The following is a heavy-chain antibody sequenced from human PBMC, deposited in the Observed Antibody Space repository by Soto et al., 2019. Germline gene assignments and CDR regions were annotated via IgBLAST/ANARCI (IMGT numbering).Heavy chain of an antibody. V-gene: IGHV3-23*01. CDR2: ISGSGGST. J-gene: IGHJ4*02. CDR3: AKAYGSGSYLSPFDY. D-gene: IGHD3-10*01. CDR1: GFTFSSYA. Sequence: GGSLRLSCAASGFTFSSYAMSWVRQAPGNGLEWVSAISGSGGSTYYADSVKGRFTISRDNSKNTLYLQMNSLRAEDTAVYYCAKAYGSGSYLSPFDYWGQGTLVTVSS.